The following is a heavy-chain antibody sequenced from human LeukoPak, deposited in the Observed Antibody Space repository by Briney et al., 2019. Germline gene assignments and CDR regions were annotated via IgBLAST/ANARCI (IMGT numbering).Heavy chain of an antibody. V-gene: IGHV3-13*04. CDR1: GFTFSRFD. Sequence: GGSLRLSCAASGFTFSRFDMHWVRQATGKGLEWVSVIGTAGDTYYPASVKGRFTVSRENAKNSLYLQMNSLKAGDTAVYYCARAPLGFGELSDYYGMDVWGQGTTVTVSS. CDR2: IGTAGDT. J-gene: IGHJ6*02. D-gene: IGHD3-10*01. CDR3: ARAPLGFGELSDYYGMDV.